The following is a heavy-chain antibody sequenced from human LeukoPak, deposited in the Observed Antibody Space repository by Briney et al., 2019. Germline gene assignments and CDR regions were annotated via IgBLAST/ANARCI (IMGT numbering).Heavy chain of an antibody. Sequence: ETLSLTCTVSGGSISSYYWMHWVRQAPGQGLVWVSRIRTDGLETSYADSVKGRFTVSRDNAKNTLYLQMNSLRAEDTAVYYCARVMSGYYVVLDIWGQGTMVTVSS. CDR1: GGSISSYYW. CDR3: ARVMSGYYVVLDI. J-gene: IGHJ3*02. D-gene: IGHD3-3*01. V-gene: IGHV3-74*01. CDR2: IRTDGLET.